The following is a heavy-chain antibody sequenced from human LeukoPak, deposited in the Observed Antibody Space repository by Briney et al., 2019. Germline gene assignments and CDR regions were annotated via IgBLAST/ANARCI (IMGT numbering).Heavy chain of an antibody. V-gene: IGHV1-69*13. CDR3: ARDKDSPRWFDP. Sequence: SVQVSCKASGGTFSSYAISWVRQAPGQGLEWMGGIIPIFGTANYAQKFQGRVTITADESTSTAYMELSSLRSEDTAVYYCARDKDSPRWFDPWGQGTLVTVSS. CDR2: IIPIFGTA. J-gene: IGHJ5*02. CDR1: GGTFSSYA.